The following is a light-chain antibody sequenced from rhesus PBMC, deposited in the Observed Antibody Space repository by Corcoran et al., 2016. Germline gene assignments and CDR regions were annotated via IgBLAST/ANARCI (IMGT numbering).Light chain of an antibody. CDR1: QSVSSS. CDR2: GAA. CDR3: QQYNNWPRT. Sequence: EIVMTQSPATLSLSPGDRATLSCRASQSVSSSLAWYQQKPGPAPRLLIVGAASRATGIPDRFSGSGSGTEVTLTISSLEPEDFASYYCQQYNNWPRTFGQGTKVEI. V-gene: IGKV3-42*03. J-gene: IGKJ1*01.